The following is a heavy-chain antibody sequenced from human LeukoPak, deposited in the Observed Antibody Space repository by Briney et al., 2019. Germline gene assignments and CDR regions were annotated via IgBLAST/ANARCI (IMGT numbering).Heavy chain of an antibody. CDR1: GFTFSSYW. Sequence: GGSLRLSCAASGFTFSSYWMSWVRQAPGKGLEWVANIKQDGSEKYYVDSVKGRFTISRDNAKNSLYLQMNSLRAEDTAVYYCARDGVEWELPDDVFDIWGQGTMVTVSS. D-gene: IGHD1-26*01. CDR3: ARDGVEWELPDDVFDI. CDR2: IKQDGSEK. J-gene: IGHJ3*02. V-gene: IGHV3-7*01.